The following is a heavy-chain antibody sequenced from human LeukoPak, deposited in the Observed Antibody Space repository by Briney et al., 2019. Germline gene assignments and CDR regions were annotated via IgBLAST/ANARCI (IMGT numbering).Heavy chain of an antibody. V-gene: IGHV3-23*01. D-gene: IGHD3-22*01. Sequence: PGGSLRLSCAASGFTFSSYAMSWVRQAPGKGLEWVSAISGSGGSTYYADSVKGRFTISRDNSKNTLYLQMNSLRAEGTAVYYCAKGANKYYYDSSGPYYMDVWGKGTTVTVSS. CDR2: ISGSGGST. CDR3: AKGANKYYYDSSGPYYMDV. CDR1: GFTFSSYA. J-gene: IGHJ6*03.